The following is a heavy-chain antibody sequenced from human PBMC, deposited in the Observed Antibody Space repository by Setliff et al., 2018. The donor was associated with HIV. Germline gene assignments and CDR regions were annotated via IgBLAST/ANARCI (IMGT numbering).Heavy chain of an antibody. D-gene: IGHD3-22*01. CDR3: ARAPNSPYYSNFWYADH. V-gene: IGHV5-51*01. J-gene: IGHJ5*02. Sequence: GESLKISCKTSGYSFTTCWIGWVRQMPGKGLEWMALLYPGDSDIRYSPSFQSQVTVSADKSIGTAYLQWNSLKASDTALYFCARAPNSPYYSNFWYADHWGQGTLVTVSS. CDR1: GYSFTTCW. CDR2: LYPGDSDI.